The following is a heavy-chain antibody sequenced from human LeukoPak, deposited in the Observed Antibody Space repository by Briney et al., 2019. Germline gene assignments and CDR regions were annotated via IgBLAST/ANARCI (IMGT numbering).Heavy chain of an antibody. CDR1: GFTFSSYG. Sequence: GGSLRLSCAASGFTFSSYGMHWVRQAPGKGLEWVAVIWYDGSNKYYADSVKGRFTISRDNSKNTLYLQMNSLRAEDTAVYYCARDRNWNYGHPFDYWGQGTLVTVSS. J-gene: IGHJ4*02. CDR2: IWYDGSNK. CDR3: ARDRNWNYGHPFDY. V-gene: IGHV3-33*01. D-gene: IGHD1-7*01.